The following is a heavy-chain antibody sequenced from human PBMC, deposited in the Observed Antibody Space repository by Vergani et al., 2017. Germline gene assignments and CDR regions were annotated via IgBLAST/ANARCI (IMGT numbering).Heavy chain of an antibody. V-gene: IGHV3-30*18. D-gene: IGHD4-11*01. Sequence: VQLVESGGGVVQPGRSLRLSCAASGFTFSSYGMHWVRQAPGKGLEWVAVISYDGSNKYYADSVKGRFTISRDNSKNTRYLQMNSLRAEDTAVYYCAKWGLQLYYYYYGMDVWGQGTTVTVS. J-gene: IGHJ6*02. CDR1: GFTFSSYG. CDR2: ISYDGSNK. CDR3: AKWGLQLYYYYYGMDV.